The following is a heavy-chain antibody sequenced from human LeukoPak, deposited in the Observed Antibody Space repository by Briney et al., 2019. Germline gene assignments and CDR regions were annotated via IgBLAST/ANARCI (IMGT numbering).Heavy chain of an antibody. D-gene: IGHD5-12*01. J-gene: IGHJ3*02. Sequence: GGSLRLSCAASGFTFSSYAMNWVRQAPGKGLEWVAVISYDGSNKYYADSVKGRFTISRDNSKNTLYLQMNSLRAEDTAVYYCASIVAFGRDDAFDIWGQGTMVTVSS. CDR1: GFTFSSYA. CDR3: ASIVAFGRDDAFDI. V-gene: IGHV3-30*04. CDR2: ISYDGSNK.